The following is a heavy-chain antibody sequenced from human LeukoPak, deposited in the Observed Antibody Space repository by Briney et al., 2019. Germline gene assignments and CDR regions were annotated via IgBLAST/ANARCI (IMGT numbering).Heavy chain of an antibody. D-gene: IGHD3-22*01. CDR1: GFTFSSYW. CDR3: ASYYYDSSVLFDY. J-gene: IGHJ4*02. CDR2: IKQDGSEK. V-gene: IGHV3-7*01. Sequence: QTGGSLRLSCAASGFTFSSYWMSWVHQAPGKGLEWVANIKQDGSEKYYVDSVKGRFTISRDNAKNSLYLQMNSLRAEDTAVYYCASYYYDSSVLFDYWGQGTLVTVSS.